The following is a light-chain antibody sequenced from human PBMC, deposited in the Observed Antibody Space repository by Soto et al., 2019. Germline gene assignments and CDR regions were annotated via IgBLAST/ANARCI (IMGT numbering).Light chain of an antibody. CDR3: QHYNSYSEA. J-gene: IGKJ1*01. V-gene: IGKV1-5*03. CDR1: QTISSW. CDR2: KAS. Sequence: DTQMTQFPSTLSGSVGDRVTITCRASQTISSWLAWYQQKPGKAPKLLIYKASTLKSGVPSRFSGSGSGTEFTLTISSLQPDDFATYYCQHYNSYSEAFGQGTKVEI.